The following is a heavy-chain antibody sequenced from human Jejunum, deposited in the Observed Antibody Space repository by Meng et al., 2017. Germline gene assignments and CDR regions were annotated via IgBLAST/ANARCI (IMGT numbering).Heavy chain of an antibody. CDR2: IFRTGTS. D-gene: IGHD6-19*01. CDR1: GDSISSDNW. V-gene: IGHV4-4*03. CDR3: ARKGGTYSTGHFPHFDY. J-gene: IGHJ4*02. Sequence: QVRLQGSGPGRVQPPGTLSLTCAVPGDSISSDNWWSWVRQPPGKGPEWIGDIFRTGTSNYSPSLRSRVAIYMDKSKNQFSLSLNSVTAADTAVYYCARKGGTYSTGHFPHFDYWGQGTLVTVSS.